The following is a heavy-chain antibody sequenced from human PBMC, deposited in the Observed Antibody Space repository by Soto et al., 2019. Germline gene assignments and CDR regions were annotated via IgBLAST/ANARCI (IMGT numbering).Heavy chain of an antibody. D-gene: IGHD3-22*01. J-gene: IGHJ6*02. V-gene: IGHV3-53*01. CDR2: IYSGGST. Sequence: GGSLRLSCAASGFTVSSNYMSWVRQAPGKGLEWVSVIYSGGSTYYADSVKGRFTISRDNSKNTLYLQMNSLRAEDTAVYYCARDSSGSFGMDVWGQGTTVTVSS. CDR3: ARDSSGSFGMDV. CDR1: GFTVSSNY.